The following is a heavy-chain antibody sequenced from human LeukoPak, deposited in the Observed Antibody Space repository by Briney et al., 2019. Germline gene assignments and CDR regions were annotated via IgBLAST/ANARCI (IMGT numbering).Heavy chain of an antibody. Sequence: GGSLRLSCADSGFTFSSYSMNWVRQAPGKGLEWVSYISSSSSTIYYADSVKGRFTISRDNAKNSLYLQMNSLRAEDTAVYYCARANFMVREPHYYGMDVWGQGTTATVSS. J-gene: IGHJ6*02. CDR2: ISSSSSTI. CDR1: GFTFSSYS. CDR3: ARANFMVREPHYYGMDV. D-gene: IGHD3-10*01. V-gene: IGHV3-48*01.